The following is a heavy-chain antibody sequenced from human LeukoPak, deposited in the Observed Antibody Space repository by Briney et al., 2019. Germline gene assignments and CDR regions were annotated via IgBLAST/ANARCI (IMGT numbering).Heavy chain of an antibody. J-gene: IGHJ4*02. CDR3: ARDRGGSYSAIDY. D-gene: IGHD1-26*01. V-gene: IGHV3-48*04. CDR2: ISSSSSTI. Sequence: PGGSLILSCAASGFTFSSYSMNWVRQAPGKGLEWVSFISSSSSTIYYADSVKGRFTISRDNAKNSLYLQMNSLRAEDTAVYYCARDRGGSYSAIDYWGQGTLVTVSS. CDR1: GFTFSSYS.